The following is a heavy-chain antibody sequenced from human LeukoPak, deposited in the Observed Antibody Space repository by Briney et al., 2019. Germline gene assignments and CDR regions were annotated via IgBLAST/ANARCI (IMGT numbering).Heavy chain of an antibody. CDR3: ARGAITMVRGLSLLNWFDP. V-gene: IGHV1-46*01. J-gene: IGHJ5*02. CDR1: GYTFTSYY. D-gene: IGHD3-10*01. Sequence: GASVKVSCKASGYTFTSYYMHWVRQAPGQGLEWMGIINPSGGSTSYAQKFQGRVTMTRDTSTSTVYMELSSLRSEDTAVYYCARGAITMVRGLSLLNWFDPWGQGTLVTVSS. CDR2: INPSGGST.